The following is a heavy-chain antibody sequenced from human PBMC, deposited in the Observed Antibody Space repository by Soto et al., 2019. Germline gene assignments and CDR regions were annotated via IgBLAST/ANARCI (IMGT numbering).Heavy chain of an antibody. CDR3: ARGATHYYDNSGYYPRSFDY. D-gene: IGHD3-22*01. J-gene: IGHJ4*02. CDR1: GGSISSGDYY. V-gene: IGHV4-31*03. CDR2: IYYSGST. Sequence: ASETLSLTCTVSGGSISSGDYYWSWIRQHPGKGLEWIGYIYYSGSTYYNPSLKSRVTISVDTSKNQFSLKLSSVTAADTAVYYCARGATHYYDNSGYYPRSFDYWGQGTLVTVSS.